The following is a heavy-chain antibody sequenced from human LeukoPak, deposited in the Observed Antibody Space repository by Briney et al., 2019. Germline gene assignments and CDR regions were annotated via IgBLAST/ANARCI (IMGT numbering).Heavy chain of an antibody. CDR1: GYTFTGYY. J-gene: IGHJ4*02. Sequence: ASVKVSCKASGYTFTGYYMHWVRQAPGQGLEWMGWINPNSGGTNYAQKFQGRVTMTRDTSISTAYMELSRLRSDDTAVYYCARDRTLPAPSPIDYWGQGTLVTVSS. CDR3: ARDRTLPAPSPIDY. V-gene: IGHV1-2*02. CDR2: INPNSGGT.